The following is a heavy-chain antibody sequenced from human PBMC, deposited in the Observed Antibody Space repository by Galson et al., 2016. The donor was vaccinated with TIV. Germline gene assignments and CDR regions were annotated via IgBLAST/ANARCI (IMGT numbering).Heavy chain of an antibody. Sequence: SLRLSCAASGFSFSNYAMSWVRQAPGRGLEWVSGIGGSGGSPNYGDSVKGRFTISRDNSKNILNLQMNSLRAEDTAVYYCAKRPIITIFGAGSNYFDSWGQGTLVTVSS. CDR1: GFSFSNYA. CDR2: IGGSGGSP. J-gene: IGHJ4*02. CDR3: AKRPIITIFGAGSNYFDS. V-gene: IGHV3-23*01. D-gene: IGHD3-3*01.